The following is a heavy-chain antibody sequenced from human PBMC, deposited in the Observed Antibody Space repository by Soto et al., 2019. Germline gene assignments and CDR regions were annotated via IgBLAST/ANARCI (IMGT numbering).Heavy chain of an antibody. J-gene: IGHJ5*02. CDR3: AKEMYSSGSPNWFDP. D-gene: IGHD6-19*01. V-gene: IGHV3-23*01. CDR2: ISGSGSST. CDR1: GFTFSSYA. Sequence: GGSLRLSCAASGFTFSSYAMSWVRQAPGKGLEWVSAISGSGSSTSYADSVKGRFTISRDNSKNPLYLQMNSLGAEDTAVYYSAKEMYSSGSPNWFDPWGQGTLVTVSS.